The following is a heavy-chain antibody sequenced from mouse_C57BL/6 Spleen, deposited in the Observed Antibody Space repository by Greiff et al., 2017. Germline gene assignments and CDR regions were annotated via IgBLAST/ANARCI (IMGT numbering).Heavy chain of an antibody. V-gene: IGHV1-78*01. Sequence: VQLQQSEAELVKPGASVKISCKVSGYTFTDHTIHWMKQRPEQGLEWIGYIYPRDGSTKYNEKFKGKATLTADKSSSTAYMQLNSLTSEDSSVYCCASGIYYDYAFDYWGQGTTLTVSS. CDR1: GYTFTDHT. D-gene: IGHD2-4*01. CDR2: IYPRDGST. J-gene: IGHJ2*01. CDR3: ASGIYYDYAFDY.